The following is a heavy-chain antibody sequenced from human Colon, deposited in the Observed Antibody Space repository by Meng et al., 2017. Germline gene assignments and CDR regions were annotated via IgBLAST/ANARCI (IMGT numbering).Heavy chain of an antibody. J-gene: IGHJ4*02. Sequence: QVQLQEAGPGLVRPSETLSLTCTCSGGSVSSGSYYWSWIRQPPGKGLEWIGYIYYSGSTNYNPSLKSRVTISVDTSKNQFSLKLSSVTAADTAVYYCARGMTNGITFGGVIVNWGQGTLVTVSS. CDR1: GGSVSSGSYY. CDR3: ARGMTNGITFGGVIVN. CDR2: IYYSGST. V-gene: IGHV4-61*01. D-gene: IGHD3-16*02.